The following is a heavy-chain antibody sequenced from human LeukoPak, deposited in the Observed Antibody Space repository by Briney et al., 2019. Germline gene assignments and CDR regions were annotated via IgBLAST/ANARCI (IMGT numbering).Heavy chain of an antibody. J-gene: IGHJ5*02. D-gene: IGHD2-15*01. Sequence: PSETLSLTCAVSGGSISSSNWWSWVRQPPGEGLGWIGEIYHSGSTNYNPSLKSRVTISVDKSKNQFSLKLSSVTAADTAVYYCARRYIVVVVATGGFDPWGQGTLVTVSS. CDR1: GGSISSSNW. V-gene: IGHV4-4*02. CDR2: IYHSGST. CDR3: ARRYIVVVVATGGFDP.